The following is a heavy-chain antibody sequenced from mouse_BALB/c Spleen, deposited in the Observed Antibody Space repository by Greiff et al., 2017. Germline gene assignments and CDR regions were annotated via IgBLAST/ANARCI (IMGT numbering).Heavy chain of an antibody. V-gene: IGHV5-12-1*01. Sequence: EVMLVESGGGLVKPGGSLKLSCAASGFAFSSYDMSWVRQTPEKRLEWVAYISSGGGSTYYPDTVKGRFTISRDNAKNTLYLQMSSLKSEDTAMYYCARQRPLYYGYGNFDYWGQGTTLTVSS. J-gene: IGHJ2*01. CDR3: ARQRPLYYGYGNFDY. D-gene: IGHD1-2*01. CDR2: ISSGGGST. CDR1: GFAFSSYD.